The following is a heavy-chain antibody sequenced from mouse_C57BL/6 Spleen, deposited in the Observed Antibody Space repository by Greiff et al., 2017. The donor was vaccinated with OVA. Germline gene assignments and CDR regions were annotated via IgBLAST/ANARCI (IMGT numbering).Heavy chain of an antibody. CDR3: VSPLGYYGSSSCAMDD. J-gene: IGHJ4*01. Sequence: EVKLMESGGGLVQPKGSLKLSCAASGFTFNTYAMHWVRQAPGKGLEWVARIRSKSSNYATYYADSVKDRFTISRDDSQTMLYLQMKKLKTEDTAMYYGVSPLGYYGSSSCAMDDWGQGTSVTVSS. V-gene: IGHV10-3*01. CDR2: IRSKSSNYAT. CDR1: GFTFNTYA. D-gene: IGHD1-1*01.